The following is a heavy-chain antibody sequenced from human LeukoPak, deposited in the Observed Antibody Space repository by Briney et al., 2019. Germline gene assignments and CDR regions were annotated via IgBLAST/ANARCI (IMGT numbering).Heavy chain of an antibody. Sequence: QTGGSLRLSCAASGFTVSSNHISCVRHDPGKGLQWVSFIYSGGSTYYADSVKGRFTISRDNSKNTLYLQMNSLRTEDTAVYYCAREGTVTTTFDHWGQGTLVTVSS. J-gene: IGHJ4*02. CDR2: IYSGGST. CDR3: AREGTVTTTFDH. CDR1: GFTVSSNH. D-gene: IGHD4-11*01. V-gene: IGHV3-66*02.